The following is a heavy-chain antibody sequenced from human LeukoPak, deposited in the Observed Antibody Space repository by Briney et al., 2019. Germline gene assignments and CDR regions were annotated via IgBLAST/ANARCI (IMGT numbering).Heavy chain of an antibody. D-gene: IGHD3-3*01. J-gene: IGHJ6*03. CDR2: ISSSSSYI. CDR3: AREIYDTDYYMDV. CDR1: RFTFSSYS. Sequence: GGSLRLSCAASRFTFSSYSMNWVRQAPGKGLEWVSSISSSSSYIYYADSVKGRFTISRDNAKNSLYLQMNSLRAEDTAVYYCAREIYDTDYYMDVWGKGTTVTISS. V-gene: IGHV3-21*01.